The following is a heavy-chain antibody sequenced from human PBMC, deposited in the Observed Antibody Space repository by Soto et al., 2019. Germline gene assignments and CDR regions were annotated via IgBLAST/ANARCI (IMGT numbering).Heavy chain of an antibody. CDR2: INAGNGHT. J-gene: IGHJ4*02. D-gene: IGHD1-26*01. Sequence: ASVKVSCKASGYTFTSYAMHWVRQAPGQRLEWMGWINAGNGHTKYSQKFQGRVTITRDTSASTAYMELSSLRFEDTAVYYCARGASPLIDYWGQGTLVTVSS. CDR3: ARGASPLIDY. CDR1: GYTFTSYA. V-gene: IGHV1-3*01.